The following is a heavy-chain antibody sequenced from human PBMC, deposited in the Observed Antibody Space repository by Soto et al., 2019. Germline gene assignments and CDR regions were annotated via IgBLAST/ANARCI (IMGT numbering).Heavy chain of an antibody. D-gene: IGHD3-22*01. CDR1: GFTFSSYA. CDR3: AKIYWYHSSGYQYVFDI. J-gene: IGHJ3*02. CDR2: ISGSGGST. V-gene: IGHV3-23*01. Sequence: GESLRLSCAASGFTFSSYAMSWVRQAPGKGLEWVSAISGSGGSTYYADSVKGRFTISRDNSKNTLYLQMNSLRAEDTAVYYCAKIYWYHSSGYQYVFDICGQGTMVT.